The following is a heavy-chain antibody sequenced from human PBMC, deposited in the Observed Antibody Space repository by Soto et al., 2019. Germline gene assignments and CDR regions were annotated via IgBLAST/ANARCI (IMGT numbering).Heavy chain of an antibody. CDR2: ISGYNGHT. Sequence: ASVKVYCKACGYTFTTYGISWVRQAPGQGLEWMGWISGYNGHTKYAQKFQGRVPMTTDTSTSTVYMDLRSLRSDDTAVYYCAREGEMPYYYYGLDVWGQRTTVTVSS. CDR1: GYTFTTYG. D-gene: IGHD3-16*01. CDR3: AREGEMPYYYYGLDV. V-gene: IGHV1-18*01. J-gene: IGHJ6*02.